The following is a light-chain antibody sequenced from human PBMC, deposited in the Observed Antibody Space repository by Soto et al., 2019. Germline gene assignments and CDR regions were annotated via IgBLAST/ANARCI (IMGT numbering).Light chain of an antibody. CDR2: AAS. J-gene: IGKJ5*01. Sequence: IQMTQTPSSLSTSVGGSFTITCXASQGIRNDLGWYQQKPGKAPKLLIYAASSLQSGVPSRFSGSGSGTEFTLTISGLLPEDFATYHCQQLNTLPFTFGQGTRLEIK. CDR1: QGIRND. V-gene: IGKV1-17*01. CDR3: QQLNTLPFT.